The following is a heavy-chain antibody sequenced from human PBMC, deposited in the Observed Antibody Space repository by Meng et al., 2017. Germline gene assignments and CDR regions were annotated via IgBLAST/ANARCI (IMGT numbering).Heavy chain of an antibody. J-gene: IGHJ4*02. CDR1: RGSIRSSAW. CDR3: TTVYYYGSGRLYFKY. D-gene: IGHD3-10*01. V-gene: IGHV4-4*02. Sequence: QGQLLGPGPGLVKPSGTLALTCDVSRGSIRSSAWWSWVRQPPGKGLEWIGEIYQTGSTNYNPSLKSRAIISVDPSNNQFSLELTSLTAADTAVYYCTTVYYYGSGRLYFKYWGQGTLVTVSS. CDR2: IYQTGST.